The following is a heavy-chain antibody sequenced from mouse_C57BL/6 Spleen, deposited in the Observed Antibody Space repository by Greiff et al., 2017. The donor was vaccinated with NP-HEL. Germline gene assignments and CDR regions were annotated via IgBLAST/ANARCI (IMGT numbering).Heavy chain of an antibody. D-gene: IGHD2-2*01. Sequence: VQLQQPGAELVKPGASVKMSCKASGYTFTSYWITWVKQRPGQGLEWIGDIYPGSGSTNYNEKFKSKATLTVDTSSSTAYMQLSSLTSEDSAVYYCARWATMVTTEAYWGQGTLVTVSA. CDR2: IYPGSGST. CDR1: GYTFTSYW. V-gene: IGHV1-55*01. CDR3: ARWATMVTTEAY. J-gene: IGHJ3*01.